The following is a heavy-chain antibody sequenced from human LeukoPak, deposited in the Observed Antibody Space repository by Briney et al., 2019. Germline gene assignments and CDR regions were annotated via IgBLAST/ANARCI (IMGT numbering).Heavy chain of an antibody. D-gene: IGHD2-2*01. Sequence: ASVKVSCKVSGYTLTDLSMHWVRQAPGKGLEWMGGSDPEDGETIYAQKLQGRVTMTEDTSTDTAYMELSSLRSEDTAVYYCAAIEGHCSNTSCYDAFDIWGQGTMVTVSS. CDR2: SDPEDGET. CDR3: AAIEGHCSNTSCYDAFDI. V-gene: IGHV1-24*01. CDR1: GYTLTDLS. J-gene: IGHJ3*02.